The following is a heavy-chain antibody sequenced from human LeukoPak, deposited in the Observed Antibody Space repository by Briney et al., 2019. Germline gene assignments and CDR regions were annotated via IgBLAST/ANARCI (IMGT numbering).Heavy chain of an antibody. CDR1: GYTFTMYY. D-gene: IGHD3-16*01. J-gene: IGHJ6*03. V-gene: IGHV1-46*01. CDR2: INPTDGAS. CDR3: GREHGGGLSANLGGLFASYYTYYYMDV. Sequence: GASVKVSCKASGYTFTMYYIHWVRQAPGQGLEWMGVINPTDGASTYAQRFQGRVTMTRDMSTTTVYMDLRSLRSEATAVYFCGREHGGGLSANLGGLFASYYTYYYMDVWGRGTTVTVSS.